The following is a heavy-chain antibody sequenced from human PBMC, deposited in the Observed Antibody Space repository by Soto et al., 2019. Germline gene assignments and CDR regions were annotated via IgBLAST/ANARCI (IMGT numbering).Heavy chain of an antibody. Sequence: LRLSCAASGFTFSSYEMNWVRQAPGKGLEWVSYISSSGSTIYYADSVKGRFTISRDNAKNSLYLQMNSLRAEDTAVYYCARPRDTPGYYYGMDVWGQGTTVTVSS. CDR3: ARPRDTPGYYYGMDV. J-gene: IGHJ6*02. CDR1: GFTFSSYE. V-gene: IGHV3-48*03. CDR2: ISSSGSTI. D-gene: IGHD5-18*01.